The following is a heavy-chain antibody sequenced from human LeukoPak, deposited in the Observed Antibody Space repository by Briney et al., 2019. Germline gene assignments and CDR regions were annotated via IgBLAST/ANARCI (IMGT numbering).Heavy chain of an antibody. CDR1: GGSFSGYY. D-gene: IGHD5-12*01. CDR3: ARSHTRWLQLGY. V-gene: IGHV4-34*01. CDR2: INHSGST. Sequence: PSETLSLTCAVYGGSFSGYYWSWIRQPPGKGLEWIGEINHSGSTNYNPSLKSRVTISVDTSKNQFSLKLSSVTAADTAVYYCARSHTRWLQLGYWGQGTPVTVSS. J-gene: IGHJ4*02.